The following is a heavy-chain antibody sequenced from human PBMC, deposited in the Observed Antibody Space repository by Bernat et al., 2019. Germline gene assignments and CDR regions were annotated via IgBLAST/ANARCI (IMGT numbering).Heavy chain of an antibody. Sequence: EVQLVESGGGLVKPGGSLRLSCAASGCTFSSYSMNWVRQAPGKGLEWVSSISSSSSYIYYADSVKGRFTISRDNAKNSLYLQMNSLRAEDTAVYYCARDRSRRSGGSQIRWFDHWGQGTLVTVSS. CDR3: ARDRSRRSGGSQIRWFDH. D-gene: IGHD2-15*01. CDR2: ISSSSSYI. V-gene: IGHV3-21*01. J-gene: IGHJ5*02. CDR1: GCTFSSYS.